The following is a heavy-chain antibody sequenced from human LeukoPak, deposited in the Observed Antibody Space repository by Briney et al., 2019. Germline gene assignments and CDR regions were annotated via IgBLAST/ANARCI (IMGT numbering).Heavy chain of an antibody. Sequence: RASVEVSCKASGYTFTSYGISWVRQAPGQGPEWMGWISAYNGNTNYAQNLQGRVTMTTDTTTSTAYMELRSLRSDDTAVYYCARARTVAYYSYGMDVWGQGTTVTVSS. V-gene: IGHV1-18*01. J-gene: IGHJ6*02. CDR3: ARARTVAYYSYGMDV. D-gene: IGHD4-23*01. CDR2: ISAYNGNT. CDR1: GYTFTSYG.